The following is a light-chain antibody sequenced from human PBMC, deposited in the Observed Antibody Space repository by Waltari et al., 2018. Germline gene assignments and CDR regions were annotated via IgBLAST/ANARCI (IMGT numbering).Light chain of an antibody. J-gene: IGLJ2*01. CDR2: DVT. V-gene: IGLV2-11*01. CDR1: SSDVGGYNY. Sequence: QSALTQPRSVSGSPGQSVTISCTGTSSDVGGYNYVPWYQQHPGNAPKLIIYDVTKRPSGVPDRCSGSKSGNTASLTISGLQAEDEADYYCCSYAGPYTLIIFGGGTKLTVV. CDR3: CSYAGPYTLII.